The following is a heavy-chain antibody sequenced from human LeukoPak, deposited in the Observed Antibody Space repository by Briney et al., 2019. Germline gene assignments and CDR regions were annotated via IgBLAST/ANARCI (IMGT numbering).Heavy chain of an antibody. D-gene: IGHD3-10*01. V-gene: IGHV1-69*13. J-gene: IGHJ5*02. CDR1: GGTFSSYA. Sequence: ASVKVSCKASGGTFSSYAISWVRQAPGEGLEWMGGIIAIFGTANYAQKFQGRVTITADESTSTAYMELSSLRSEDTAVYYRARGYGSGSDNWFDPWGQGTLVTVSS. CDR3: ARGYGSGSDNWFDP. CDR2: IIAIFGTA.